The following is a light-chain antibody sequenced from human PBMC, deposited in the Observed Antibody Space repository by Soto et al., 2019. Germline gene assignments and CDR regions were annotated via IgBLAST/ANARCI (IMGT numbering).Light chain of an antibody. J-gene: IGLJ3*02. CDR3: CAYVSSNTLL. CDR1: SGDIGSYNR. Sequence: QSALTQPASVSGSPGQSITISCTGTSGDIGSYNRVSWYQQHPGKAPKLIIYEGSKRPSGISNRFSGSKSGNTASLIISGLQGDDEGDYYCCAYVSSNTLLFGGGTKLTVL. V-gene: IGLV2-23*01. CDR2: EGS.